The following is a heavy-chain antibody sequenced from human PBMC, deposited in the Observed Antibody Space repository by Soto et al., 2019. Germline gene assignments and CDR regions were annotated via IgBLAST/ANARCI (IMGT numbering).Heavy chain of an antibody. D-gene: IGHD2-8*01. Sequence: GASVKVSCKASGYTFTSYDINWVRQATGQGLEWMGWMNPNSGNTSYAQKFQGRVTMTRNTSISTAYMELSSLRSEDTAVYYCARELNTKGEDYWGQGTLVTVSS. V-gene: IGHV1-8*01. CDR2: MNPNSGNT. CDR3: ARELNTKGEDY. J-gene: IGHJ4*02. CDR1: GYTFTSYD.